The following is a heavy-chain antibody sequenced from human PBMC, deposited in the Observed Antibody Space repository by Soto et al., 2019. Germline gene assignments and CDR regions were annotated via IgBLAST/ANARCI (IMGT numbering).Heavy chain of an antibody. J-gene: IGHJ4*02. V-gene: IGHV3-30*18. CDR1: GFTFSNFG. D-gene: IGHD6-13*01. CDR3: AKFCSPVTAALDDY. CDR2: ISYDGNIK. Sequence: QVQLVESGGGVVQPGRSLRLSCAASGFTFSNFGMHWVRQDPGKGLEWVASISYDGNIKYSADSVKGRFTISRDNSKNTLYLQMNSLRSEETAVYYCAKFCSPVTAALDDYWGQGTLVTVSS.